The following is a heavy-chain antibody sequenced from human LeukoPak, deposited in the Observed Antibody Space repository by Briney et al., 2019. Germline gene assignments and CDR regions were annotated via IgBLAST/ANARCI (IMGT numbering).Heavy chain of an antibody. CDR2: ISSRTSDT. J-gene: IGHJ4*01. Sequence: GGSLRLSCAASGFTFSNYYMSWVRQAPGKGLEWVSSISSRTSDTNYVDSVKGRFTISRDNAKNSLYLQMNSLRAEDTAVYYCARFSREGYNRHDYWGQGTLVTVSS. D-gene: IGHD5-24*01. CDR1: GFTFSNYY. CDR3: ARFSREGYNRHDY. V-gene: IGHV3-11*06.